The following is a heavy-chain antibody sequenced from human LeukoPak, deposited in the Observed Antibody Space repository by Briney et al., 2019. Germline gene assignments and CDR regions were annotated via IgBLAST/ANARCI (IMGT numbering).Heavy chain of an antibody. CDR2: IWYDGSNK. Sequence: GGSLRLSCAASGFTFSSYGMHWVRQAPGKGLEWVAVIWYDGSNKYYADSVKGRFTISRDNSKNTLYLQMNSLRAEDTAVYYCARDQGSDIAVVPAAPDYWGQGTLVTVPS. CDR1: GFTFSSYG. J-gene: IGHJ4*02. D-gene: IGHD2-2*01. V-gene: IGHV3-33*01. CDR3: ARDQGSDIAVVPAAPDY.